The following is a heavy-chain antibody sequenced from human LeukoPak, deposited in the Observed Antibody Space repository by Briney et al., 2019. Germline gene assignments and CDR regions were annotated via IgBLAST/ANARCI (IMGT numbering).Heavy chain of an antibody. CDR3: ARSEGWGGTYSAY. CDR1: GFTFSSYS. CDR2: ISSSSSTI. Sequence: GGSLRLSCAASGFTFSSYSVNWVRRAPGKGLEWVSYISSSSSTIYYADSVKGRFTMSRDNAKNSLYLQMNSLRAEDTAVYYCARSEGWGGTYSAYWGQGTLVTVSS. D-gene: IGHD1-26*01. V-gene: IGHV3-48*01. J-gene: IGHJ4*02.